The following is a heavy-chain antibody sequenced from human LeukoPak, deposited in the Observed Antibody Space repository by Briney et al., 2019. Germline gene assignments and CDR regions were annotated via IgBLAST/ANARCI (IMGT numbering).Heavy chain of an antibody. CDR1: GFTFSRYT. CDR2: ISSSSSTI. CDR3: ARDGHRFFSGPDY. J-gene: IGHJ4*02. Sequence: GGSLRLSCAASGFTFSRYTMNWVRQAPGKGLEWVSYISSSSSTIYYADSVKGRFTISRDNAKNSLYLQMNSLRAEDTAVYYCARDGHRFFSGPDYWGQGTLVTVSS. V-gene: IGHV3-48*01. D-gene: IGHD6-25*01.